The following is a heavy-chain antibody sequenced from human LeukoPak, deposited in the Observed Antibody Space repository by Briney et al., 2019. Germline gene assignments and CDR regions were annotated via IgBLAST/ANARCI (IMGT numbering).Heavy chain of an antibody. CDR2: INHSGST. D-gene: IGHD3-22*01. CDR1: GGSFSGYY. CDR3: AATYYDSSGYPAFGY. V-gene: IGHV4-34*01. Sequence: SETLSLTCAVYGGSFSGYYWSWIRQPPGKGLEWIGEINHSGSTNYNPSLKSRVTISVDTSKNQFSLKLSFVTAADTAVYYCAATYYDSSGYPAFGYWGQGTLVTVSS. J-gene: IGHJ4*02.